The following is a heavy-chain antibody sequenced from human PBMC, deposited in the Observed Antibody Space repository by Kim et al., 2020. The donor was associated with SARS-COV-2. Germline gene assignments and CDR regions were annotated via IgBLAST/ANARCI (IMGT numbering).Heavy chain of an antibody. CDR2: ST. CDR3: ARTRPGAVDI. Sequence: STYYNPSLTSRVTITVDTSKNQCSLKLSSVLAADTAVDYCARTRPGAVDIWGQGTMVTVSS. V-gene: IGHV4-39*01. J-gene: IGHJ3*02.